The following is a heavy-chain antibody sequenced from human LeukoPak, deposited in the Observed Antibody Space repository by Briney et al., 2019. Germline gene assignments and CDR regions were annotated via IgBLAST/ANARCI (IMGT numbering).Heavy chain of an antibody. CDR3: ASVTYGVRWLVPGY. D-gene: IGHD6-19*01. CDR2: IKQDGSEK. CDR1: GFTFSSYW. J-gene: IGHJ4*02. Sequence: GGSLRLSCAASGFTFSSYWMSWVRQAPGKGLEWVANIKQDGSEKYYVDSVKGRFTISRDNAKNSLYLQMNTLRVEDTAVYYCASVTYGVRWLVPGYWGQGTLVTVSS. V-gene: IGHV3-7*01.